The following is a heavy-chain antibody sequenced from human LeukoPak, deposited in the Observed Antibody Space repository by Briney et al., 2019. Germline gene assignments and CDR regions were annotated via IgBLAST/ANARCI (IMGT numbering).Heavy chain of an antibody. Sequence: PGGSPILSCTAPGFIFDTHAILCARQAPGEGLEWVSLISGDGGSTFYADSVRDLFTISRENTRKSLSLQMRTVRSEDSALYYCARESETSGWYAYWAQGTLVSVSS. V-gene: IGHV3-43*02. CDR3: ARESETSGWYAY. J-gene: IGHJ5*01. CDR1: GFIFDTHA. D-gene: IGHD1-26*01. CDR2: ISGDGGST.